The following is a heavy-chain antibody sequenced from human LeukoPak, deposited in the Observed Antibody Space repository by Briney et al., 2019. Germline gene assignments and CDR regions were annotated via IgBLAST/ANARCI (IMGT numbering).Heavy chain of an antibody. V-gene: IGHV1-2*02. D-gene: IGHD4-11*01. CDR3: ATEGQYYYYLDV. J-gene: IGHJ6*03. CDR1: GYTFTSYG. CDR2: INPKSGDT. Sequence: ASVKVSCKASGYTFTSYGISWVRQAPGQGLEWMGWINPKSGDTNYPQTFQGRVTMTRDTSISTVYMELSGLTSDDTALYYCATEGQYYYYLDVWGNGTTVTVSS.